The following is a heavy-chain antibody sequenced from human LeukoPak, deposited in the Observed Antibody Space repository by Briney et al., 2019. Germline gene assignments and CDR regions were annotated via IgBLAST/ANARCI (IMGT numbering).Heavy chain of an antibody. Sequence: SETLSLTCTVSDGSISSYYWSWIRQPPGKGLEWIGYIYYSGSTNYNPSLKSRVTISVDTSKNQFSLKLSSVTAADTAVYYCARYEDWFDPWGQGTLVTVSS. D-gene: IGHD3-16*01. J-gene: IGHJ5*02. CDR2: IYYSGST. V-gene: IGHV4-59*01. CDR1: DGSISSYY. CDR3: ARYEDWFDP.